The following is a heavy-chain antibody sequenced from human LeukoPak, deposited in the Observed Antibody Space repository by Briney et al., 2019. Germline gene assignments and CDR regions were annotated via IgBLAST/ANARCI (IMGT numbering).Heavy chain of an antibody. D-gene: IGHD5-18*01. Sequence: GGSLRLSCAASGFTFSSYSMNWVRQAPGKGLEWVSSISSSSSYIYYADSVKGRFTISRDNAKNSLYLQMNSLRAEDTAVYYCARDGDLHTAMPTSFGYWGQGTLVTVSS. J-gene: IGHJ4*02. CDR3: ARDGDLHTAMPTSFGY. V-gene: IGHV3-21*01. CDR1: GFTFSSYS. CDR2: ISSSSSYI.